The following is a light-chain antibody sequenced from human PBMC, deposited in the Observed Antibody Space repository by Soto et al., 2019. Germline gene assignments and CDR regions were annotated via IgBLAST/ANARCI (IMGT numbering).Light chain of an antibody. Sequence: EIVLTQSPGTLSLAPGERATLSCRASQSVSSSYLAWYQQKPGQAPRLLIYGASSRATGVPDRFSGSGSGTDFTLNISRLEPEEFAVYYCQQYVSSSFSFGPGTKVDIK. CDR1: QSVSSSY. V-gene: IGKV3-20*01. CDR3: QQYVSSSFS. J-gene: IGKJ3*01. CDR2: GAS.